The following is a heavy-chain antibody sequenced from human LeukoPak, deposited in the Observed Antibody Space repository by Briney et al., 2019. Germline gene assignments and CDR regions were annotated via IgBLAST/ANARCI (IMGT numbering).Heavy chain of an antibody. CDR2: ITRDVSST. D-gene: IGHD3-16*01. V-gene: IGHV3-74*01. CDR3: ARDPDFESWSPFWGGMDV. Sequence: PGGSLRLSCAASGFTFSISWMHWVRQAPGKGLLWVSRITRDVSSTTYADSVKGRFTPSRDNAKNTLYLQMDSLRGDDTAEYSCARDPDFESWSPFWGGMDVWGNGTTVIVSS. CDR1: GFTFSISW. J-gene: IGHJ6*04.